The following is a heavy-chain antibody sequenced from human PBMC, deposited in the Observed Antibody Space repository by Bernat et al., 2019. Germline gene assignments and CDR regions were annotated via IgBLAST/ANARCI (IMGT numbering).Heavy chain of an antibody. CDR1: GGSISSYY. CDR3: ARGITIFGVVRYYYYYMDV. V-gene: IGHV4-59*01. J-gene: IGHJ6*03. Sequence: QVQLQESGPGLVKPSETLSLTCTVSGGSISSYYWSWIRQPPGKGLEWIGYIYYSGSTNYNPSLKSRVTISVDTSKNQFSLKLSSVTAADTAVYYCARGITIFGVVRYYYYYMDVWGKGTTVTVSS. D-gene: IGHD3-3*01. CDR2: IYYSGST.